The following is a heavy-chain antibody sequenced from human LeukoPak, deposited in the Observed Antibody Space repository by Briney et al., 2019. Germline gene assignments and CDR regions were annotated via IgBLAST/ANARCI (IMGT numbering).Heavy chain of an antibody. D-gene: IGHD4-17*01. CDR2: ISWNSGSI. V-gene: IGHV3-9*03. CDR3: AKDLDDYGDYGAFDI. Sequence: GGSLRPSCVAFGFTFSNYAMNWVRQAPGKGLEWVSGISWNSGSIGYADSVKGRFTISRDNAKNSLYLQMNSLRAEDMALYYCAKDLDDYGDYGAFDIWGQGTMATVSS. CDR1: GFTFSNYA. J-gene: IGHJ3*02.